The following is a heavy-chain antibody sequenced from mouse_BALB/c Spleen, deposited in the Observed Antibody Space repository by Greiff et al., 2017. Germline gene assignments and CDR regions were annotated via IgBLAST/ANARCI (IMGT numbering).Heavy chain of an antibody. D-gene: IGHD1-1*01. V-gene: IGHV1-69*01. J-gene: IGHJ4*01. Sequence: QVQLQQPGAELVMPGASVKMSCKASGYTFTDYWMHWVKQSPGQGLEWIGAIDTSDSYTSYNQKFKGKATLTVDESSSAAYLQLSSLTSEDSAVYYCARYYGSSRGAMDYWGQGTSVTVSS. CDR2: IDTSDSYT. CDR3: ARYYGSSRGAMDY. CDR1: GYTFTDYW.